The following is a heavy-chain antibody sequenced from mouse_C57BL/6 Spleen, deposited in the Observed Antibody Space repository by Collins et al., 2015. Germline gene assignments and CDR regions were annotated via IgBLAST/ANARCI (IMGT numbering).Heavy chain of an antibody. J-gene: IGHJ3*01. V-gene: IGHV1-7*01. D-gene: IGHD3-2*02. CDR1: GHTFSSHW. CDR3: ARSGTAQVPFAY. Sequence: QVQLQQSGAELAKPGASVKLPCKASGHTFSSHWMHWVKQRPGQGLEWIGYINPSSDYTKYNQKFKDKATLTADKSSSTAYMQLSSLTYEDSAVYYCARSGTAQVPFAYWGQGTLVTVSA. CDR2: INPSSDYT.